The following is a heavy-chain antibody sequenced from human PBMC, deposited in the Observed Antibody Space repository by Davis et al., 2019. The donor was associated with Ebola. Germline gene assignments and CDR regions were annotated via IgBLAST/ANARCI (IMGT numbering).Heavy chain of an antibody. CDR1: GYSFTSYW. V-gene: IGHV5-51*01. CDR2: IFPGDSDI. D-gene: IGHD2-2*01. CDR3: ARQSHDSDIVVVPAANAFDI. J-gene: IGHJ3*02. Sequence: KVSCKGSGYSFTSYWIGWVRQMPGKGLEWMGIIFPGDSDIRYSPSFQGQVTISADKSISTAYLQWSSLKASDTAMYYCARQSHDSDIVVVPAANAFDIWGQGTMVTVSS.